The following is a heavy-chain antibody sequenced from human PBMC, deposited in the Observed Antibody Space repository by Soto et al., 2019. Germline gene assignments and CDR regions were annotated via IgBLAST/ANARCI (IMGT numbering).Heavy chain of an antibody. J-gene: IGHJ6*03. CDR1: GFTFSSYA. CDR3: AKDHAGTGYYYYYMDV. V-gene: IGHV3-23*01. CDR2: ISGSGGST. Sequence: GGSLRLSCAASGFTFSSYAMSWVHQAPGKGLEWVSAISGSGGSTYYADSVKGRFTISRDNSKNTLYLQMNSLRAEDTAVYYCAKDHAGTGYYYYYMDVWGKGTTVTVSS. D-gene: IGHD1-1*01.